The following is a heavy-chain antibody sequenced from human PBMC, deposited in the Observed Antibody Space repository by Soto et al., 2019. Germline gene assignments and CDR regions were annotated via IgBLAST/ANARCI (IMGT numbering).Heavy chain of an antibody. J-gene: IGHJ5*02. D-gene: IGHD6-6*01. V-gene: IGHV3-21*01. CDR2: ITSSDYI. Sequence: EVQLVESGGGLVKPGGSLRLSCAASGFTFSTYTMNWVRQAPGKGLEWVSSITSSDYISYADSVKGRLTISRDNAKNSLLLQMNRLRADDTAVYYCARETEYSNGWTNWFDPWGQGTLVTVSS. CDR1: GFTFSTYT. CDR3: ARETEYSNGWTNWFDP.